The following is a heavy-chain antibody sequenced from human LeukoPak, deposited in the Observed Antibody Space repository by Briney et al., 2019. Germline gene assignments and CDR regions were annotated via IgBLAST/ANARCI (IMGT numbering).Heavy chain of an antibody. CDR3: AKTYYYDSSGYYPAPGAFDI. CDR2: IYHSGST. CDR1: GGSISSYY. V-gene: IGHV4-59*04. J-gene: IGHJ3*02. D-gene: IGHD3-22*01. Sequence: SETLSLTCTVSGGSISSYYWNWIRQPPGKGLEWIGSIYHSGSTYYNPSLKSRVTISVDTSKNQFSLKLSSVTAADTAVYYCAKTYYYDSSGYYPAPGAFDIWGQGTMVTVSS.